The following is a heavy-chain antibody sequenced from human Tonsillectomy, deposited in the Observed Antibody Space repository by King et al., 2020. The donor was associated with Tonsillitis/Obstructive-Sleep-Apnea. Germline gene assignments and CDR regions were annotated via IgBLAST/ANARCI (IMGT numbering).Heavy chain of an antibody. Sequence: TLKESGPVLVKPTETLTLTCTVSGISLSNSRVGVSWIRQSPGKAPEWLAHIFSDAEKSYSPSLKSRLTISMDTSKSQVVLNMTNLDSVDTATFYCAQIRSSDFYNWFDPWGQGTLVTVSS. CDR2: IFSDAEK. CDR1: GISLSNSRVG. D-gene: IGHD3-3*01. V-gene: IGHV2-26*01. CDR3: AQIRSSDFYNWFDP. J-gene: IGHJ5*02.